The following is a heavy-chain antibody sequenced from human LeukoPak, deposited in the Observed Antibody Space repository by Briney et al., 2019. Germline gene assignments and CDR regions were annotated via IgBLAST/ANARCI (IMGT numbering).Heavy chain of an antibody. CDR2: ISSSGST. Sequence: SETLSLTCTVSGDSISSGDYYWSRIRQPAGKGLEWIGRISSSGSTNYNPSLKSRITISVDTSKNQFSLKLSSVTAADTAVYFCARGPYSYDSSGAFDIWGQGTMVTVSS. CDR1: GDSISSGDYY. D-gene: IGHD3-22*01. V-gene: IGHV4-61*02. CDR3: ARGPYSYDSSGAFDI. J-gene: IGHJ3*02.